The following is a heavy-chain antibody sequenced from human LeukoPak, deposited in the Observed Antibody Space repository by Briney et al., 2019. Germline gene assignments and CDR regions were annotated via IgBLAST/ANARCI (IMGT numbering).Heavy chain of an antibody. J-gene: IGHJ5*02. CDR2: INHSGST. V-gene: IGHV4-34*01. CDR1: GGSFSGYY. Sequence: SETLSLTCAVYGGSFSGYYWSWIRQPPGKGLEWIGEINHSGSTNYNPSLKSRVTISVDTSKNQFSLKLSSVTAADTAVYYCARRRAIERKTWFDPWGQGTLVTVSS. D-gene: IGHD5-24*01. CDR3: ARRRAIERKTWFDP.